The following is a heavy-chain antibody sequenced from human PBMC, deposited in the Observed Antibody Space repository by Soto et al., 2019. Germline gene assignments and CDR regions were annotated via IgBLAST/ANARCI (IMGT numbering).Heavy chain of an antibody. CDR1: GGSISSGGYY. Sequence: QVQLQESGPGLVKPSQTLSLTCTVSGGSISSGGYYWSWIRHHPGKGLEWIGYIYYSGSTYYNPSLKSRVTISVDTSKNQFSLKLSSVTAADTAVYYCARDNDGYSTDAFDIWGQGTMVTVSS. D-gene: IGHD3-22*01. CDR2: IYYSGST. CDR3: ARDNDGYSTDAFDI. J-gene: IGHJ3*02. V-gene: IGHV4-31*03.